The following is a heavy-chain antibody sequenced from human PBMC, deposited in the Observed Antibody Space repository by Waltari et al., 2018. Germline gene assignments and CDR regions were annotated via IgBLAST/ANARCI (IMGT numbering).Heavy chain of an antibody. CDR1: GYTLTELS. V-gene: IGHV1-24*01. D-gene: IGHD6-25*01. CDR3: ATVPLRLYGMDV. Sequence: QVQLVQSGAEVKKPGASVKVSCKVSGYTLTELSMHWVRQAPGKGLGWMGGCDPEDGETIYAQKFQGRVTMTEDTSTDTAYMELSSLRSEDTAGYYCATVPLRLYGMDVWGQGTTVTVSS. CDR2: CDPEDGET. J-gene: IGHJ6*02.